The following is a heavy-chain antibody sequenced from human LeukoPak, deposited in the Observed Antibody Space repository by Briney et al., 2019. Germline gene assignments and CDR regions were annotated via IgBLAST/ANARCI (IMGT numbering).Heavy chain of an antibody. V-gene: IGHV3-30-3*01. CDR3: ARGFRIYFDY. J-gene: IGHJ4*02. D-gene: IGHD1-14*01. CDR2: ISYDGSNK. CDR1: GVTFSSYA. Sequence: PGGSLRLSCAASGVTFSSYAMHWVRQAPGKGLEWVAVISYDGSNKYYADSVKGRFTISRDNSKNTLYLQMNSLRAEDTAVYYCARGFRIYFDYWGQGTLVTVSS.